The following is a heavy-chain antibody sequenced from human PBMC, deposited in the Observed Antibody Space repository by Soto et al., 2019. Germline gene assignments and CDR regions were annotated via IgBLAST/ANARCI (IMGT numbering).Heavy chain of an antibody. CDR3: ARGSPMVRGVIISIGNWFDP. V-gene: IGHV4-34*01. D-gene: IGHD3-10*01. CDR1: GRSFSGYY. Sequence: PSETLSLTYAVYGRSFSGYYWSWIRQPPGKGLEWIGEINHSGSTNYNPSLKSRVTISVDTSKNQFSLKLSSVTAADTAVYYCARGSPMVRGVIISIGNWFDPWGQGTLVTVS. CDR2: INHSGST. J-gene: IGHJ5*02.